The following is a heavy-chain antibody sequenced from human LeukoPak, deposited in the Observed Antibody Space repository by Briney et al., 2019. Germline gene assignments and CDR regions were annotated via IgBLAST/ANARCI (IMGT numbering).Heavy chain of an antibody. V-gene: IGHV3-66*02. CDR3: GEDEAYSPRN. J-gene: IGHJ4*02. CDR1: GFTVSSNY. D-gene: IGHD5-18*01. CDR2: IYSGGDT. Sequence: GGSLRLSCAASGFTVSSNYMGWVRQAPGKGLEWVSVIYSGGDTYYADSVKGRFTISRDNSKNTLYLQMNNLRPEDTAVYFCGEDEAYSPRNWGQGTPVTVSS.